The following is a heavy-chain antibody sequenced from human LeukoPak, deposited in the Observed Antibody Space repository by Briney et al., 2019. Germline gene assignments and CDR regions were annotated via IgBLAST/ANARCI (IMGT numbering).Heavy chain of an antibody. CDR1: GYTFTGYY. Sequence: GASVKVSCKASGYTFTGYYMHWVRQAPGQGLEWMGWINPNSGGTNYAQKFQGRVTMTRDTSISTAYMELSRLRSDDTAVYYCARAKTTVTNFHYYYGMDVWGQGTTVTVSS. CDR2: INPNSGGT. J-gene: IGHJ6*02. V-gene: IGHV1-2*02. D-gene: IGHD4-17*01. CDR3: ARAKTTVTNFHYYYGMDV.